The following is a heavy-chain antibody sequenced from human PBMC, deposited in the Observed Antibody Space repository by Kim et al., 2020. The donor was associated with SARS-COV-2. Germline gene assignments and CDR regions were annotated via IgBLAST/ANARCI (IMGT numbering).Heavy chain of an antibody. V-gene: IGHV4-34*01. CDR3: ARGRMVVVVPAANRFDP. Sequence: SETLSLTCAVYGGSFSGYYWSWIRQPPGKGLEWIGEINHSGSTNYNPSLKSRVTISVDTSKNQFSLKLSSVTAADTAVYYCARGRMVVVVPAANRFDPWGQGTLVTVSS. CDR2: INHSGST. J-gene: IGHJ5*02. CDR1: GGSFSGYY. D-gene: IGHD2-2*01.